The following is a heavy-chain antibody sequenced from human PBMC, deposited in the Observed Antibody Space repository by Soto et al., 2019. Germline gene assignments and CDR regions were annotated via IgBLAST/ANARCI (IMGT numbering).Heavy chain of an antibody. J-gene: IGHJ4*02. CDR3: ARGTYYDFWSGYPTTYYFDY. CDR2: INPSGGST. Sequence: ASVKVSCKASGYTFTSYYMHWVRQAPGQGLEWMGIINPSGGSTSYAQKFQGRVTMTRDTSTSTVYMELSSLRSEDTAVYYCARGTYYDFWSGYPTTYYFDYWGQGTLVTVSS. V-gene: IGHV1-46*01. CDR1: GYTFTSYY. D-gene: IGHD3-3*01.